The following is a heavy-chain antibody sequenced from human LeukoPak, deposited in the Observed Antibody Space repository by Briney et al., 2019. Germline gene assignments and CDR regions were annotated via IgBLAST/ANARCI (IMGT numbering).Heavy chain of an antibody. D-gene: IGHD3-9*01. Sequence: PSETLSLTCTVSGGSISSSGYYWGWIRQPPGKGLEWIGSGSTYYNPSLKSRVTISVDTSKNQFSLNLSSVTAADTAVYYCATQTPYYDILTGYYNGGFGWLDPWGQGTLVIVSS. CDR2: GST. V-gene: IGHV4-39*01. J-gene: IGHJ5*02. CDR1: GGSISSSGYY. CDR3: ATQTPYYDILTGYYNGGFGWLDP.